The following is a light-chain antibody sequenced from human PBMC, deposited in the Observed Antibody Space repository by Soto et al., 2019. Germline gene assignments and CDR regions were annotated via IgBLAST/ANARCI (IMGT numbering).Light chain of an antibody. Sequence: QSAPTQPPSASGSPGQSVTISCTGTSSDVGANNDYVSWYQQHPGKVPKLMIYEVSKRPPGVPDRFSGSKSGNTASLTVSGLQADDEADYYCSSYAGSDNLVFGTGTKLTVL. CDR2: EVS. V-gene: IGLV2-8*01. CDR3: SSYAGSDNLV. J-gene: IGLJ1*01. CDR1: SSDVGANNDY.